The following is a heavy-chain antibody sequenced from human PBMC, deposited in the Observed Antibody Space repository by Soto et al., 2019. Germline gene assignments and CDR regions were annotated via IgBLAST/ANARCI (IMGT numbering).Heavy chain of an antibody. V-gene: IGHV1-69*01. CDR2: VIPIFGTA. CDR1: GGTFSSYA. CDR3: ARSQGGSSSLDIYYYYYYGMDV. J-gene: IGHJ6*02. Sequence: HVQLVQSGAEVKKPGSSVKVSCKAPGGTFSSYAISWVRQAPGQGLEWMGGVIPIFGTAKYAQKFQGRVTITADESTSTGYMELRSLRSEDTAVYYCARSQGGSSSLDIYYYYYYGMDVWGQGTTVTVSS. D-gene: IGHD2-15*01.